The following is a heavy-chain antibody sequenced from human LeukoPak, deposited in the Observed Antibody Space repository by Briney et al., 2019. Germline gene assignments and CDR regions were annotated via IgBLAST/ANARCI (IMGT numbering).Heavy chain of an antibody. J-gene: IGHJ4*02. Sequence: GESLKISCKGSGYSFTSYWIGWVRQMPGKGLEWMGIIYPGDSDTRYSPSFQGQVTISADKSISTAYLRWGSLKASDTAMYYCARRYYYDSSGYYWAFDYWGQGTLVTVSS. D-gene: IGHD3-22*01. CDR3: ARRYYYDSSGYYWAFDY. CDR2: IYPGDSDT. CDR1: GYSFTSYW. V-gene: IGHV5-51*01.